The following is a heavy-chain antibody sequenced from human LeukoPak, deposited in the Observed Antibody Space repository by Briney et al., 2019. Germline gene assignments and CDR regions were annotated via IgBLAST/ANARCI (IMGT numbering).Heavy chain of an antibody. J-gene: IGHJ6*02. CDR3: AREGYDFWSGHLPLDV. Sequence: SETLSLTCTVSGGSISSYYWSWIRQPPGKGLEWIGYIYYSGSTNYNPSLKSRVTMSVDTSKNQFSLKPSSVTAADTAVYYCAREGYDFWSGHLPLDVWGQGTTVTVSS. CDR1: GGSISSYY. D-gene: IGHD3-3*01. V-gene: IGHV4-59*01. CDR2: IYYSGST.